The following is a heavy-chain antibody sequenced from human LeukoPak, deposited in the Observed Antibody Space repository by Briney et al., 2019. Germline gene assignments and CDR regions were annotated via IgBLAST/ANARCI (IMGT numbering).Heavy chain of an antibody. J-gene: IGHJ4*02. Sequence: GGSLRLSCAASGFTFSSYWMHWVRQAPGKGLVWVSRINSDGSSTSYADSVKGRFTISRDNAKNTLCLQMNSLRAEDTAVYYCARVMELFWSGYYGGFDYWGQGTLVTVSS. V-gene: IGHV3-74*01. D-gene: IGHD3-3*01. CDR2: INSDGSST. CDR3: ARVMELFWSGYYGGFDY. CDR1: GFTFSSYW.